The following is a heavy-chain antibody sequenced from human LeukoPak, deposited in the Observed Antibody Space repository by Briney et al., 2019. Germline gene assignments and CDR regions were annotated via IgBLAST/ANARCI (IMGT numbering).Heavy chain of an antibody. Sequence: GGSLRLSCAASGFTFSSYGMHWVRQAPGKGLEWVAVIWYDGSNKYYADSVKGRFTISRDNSKNTLYLQMNSLRAEDTAVYYCAKDSQYQLLLSGPFDHWGQGTLVTVSS. CDR2: IWYDGSNK. D-gene: IGHD2-2*01. CDR3: AKDSQYQLLLSGPFDH. V-gene: IGHV3-33*06. CDR1: GFTFSSYG. J-gene: IGHJ4*02.